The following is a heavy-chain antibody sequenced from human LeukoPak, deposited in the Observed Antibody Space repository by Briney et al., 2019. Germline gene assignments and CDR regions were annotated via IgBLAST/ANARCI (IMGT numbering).Heavy chain of an antibody. D-gene: IGHD2-2*02. CDR1: GGSISSHY. J-gene: IGHJ3*02. V-gene: IGHV4-59*11. CDR2: IYYSGST. Sequence: SETLSLTCTVSGGSISSHYWSWIRQPPGKGLEWIGYIYYSGSTNYNPSLKSRVTISVDTSKNQFSLKLSSVTAADTAVYHCARAPGYCSSTSCYTGDAFDIWGQGTMVTVSS. CDR3: ARAPGYCSSTSCYTGDAFDI.